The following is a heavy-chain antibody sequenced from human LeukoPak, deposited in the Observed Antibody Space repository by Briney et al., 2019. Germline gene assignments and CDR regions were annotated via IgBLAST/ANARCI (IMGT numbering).Heavy chain of an antibody. CDR3: ANGHLGKVVCYFEY. CDR1: GFTFSSYA. D-gene: IGHD2-8*02. V-gene: IGHV3-23*01. Sequence: GGSLRLSCAASGFTFSSYAMTWVRQAPGKGLEWVSAISGSGDSTYYADSVKGRFTISRDNSKNTLYLQMNSLRAEDTAAYYCANGHLGKVVCYFEYWGQGTLVTVSS. CDR2: ISGSGDST. J-gene: IGHJ4*02.